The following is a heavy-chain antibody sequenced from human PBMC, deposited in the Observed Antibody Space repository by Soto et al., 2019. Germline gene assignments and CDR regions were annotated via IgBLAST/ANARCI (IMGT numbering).Heavy chain of an antibody. Sequence: SETLSLTCTVSGGSISSGDYYRSWIRQPPGKGLEWIGYIYYSGSTYYNPSLKSRVTISVDTSKNQFSLKLSSVTAADTAVYYCAXAGDFTIFGVDPYGMDVWGQGTTVTVSS. CDR1: GGSISSGDYY. CDR3: AXAGDFTIFGVDPYGMDV. CDR2: IYYSGST. J-gene: IGHJ6*02. V-gene: IGHV4-30-4*01. D-gene: IGHD3-3*01.